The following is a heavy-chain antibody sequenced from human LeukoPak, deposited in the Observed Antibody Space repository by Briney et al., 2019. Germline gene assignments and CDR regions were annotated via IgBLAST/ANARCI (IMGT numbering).Heavy chain of an antibody. CDR3: ASHARVSPFDY. CDR1: GGSISSYY. V-gene: IGHV4-59*08. Sequence: PSETLSLTCTVSGGSISSYYWSWIRQPPGKGREWSGYIYYSGSTNYNTSLKSRVAISVDTSKNQFSLKLRSVTAPDTAVYSCASHARVSPFDYWGQGTLVTVSS. CDR2: IYYSGST. D-gene: IGHD6-6*01. J-gene: IGHJ4*02.